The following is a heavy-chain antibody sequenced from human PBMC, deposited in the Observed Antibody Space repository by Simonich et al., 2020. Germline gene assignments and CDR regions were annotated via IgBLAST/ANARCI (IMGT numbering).Heavy chain of an antibody. D-gene: IGHD7-27*01. CDR1: GFTFSSYW. V-gene: IGHV3-7*01. CDR2: IKQDGSEK. J-gene: IGHJ6*03. Sequence: EVQLVESGGGLVQPGGSLRLSCAASGFTFSSYWMSWVRQAPGKGLEWVENIKQDGSEKYYVDSVKGRFTISRDNAKNSLYLQMNSLRAEDTAVYYCARDGLGTAYYYYMDVWGKGTTVTVSS. CDR3: ARDGLGTAYYYYMDV.